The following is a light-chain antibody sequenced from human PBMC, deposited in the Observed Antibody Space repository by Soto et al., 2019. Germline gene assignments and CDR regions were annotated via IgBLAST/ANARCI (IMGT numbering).Light chain of an antibody. CDR1: LGAVTSGHY. CDR3: MLSYSGPSI. Sequence: QAVVTQEPSLTVSPGGPVTLTCGSSLGAVTSGHYPYWFQVKPGQAPRTLLYDVNNKHSWTPARFSGSLLGGKAALTLSGAQPEDEADYYCMLSYSGPSIFGRGTQLTVL. CDR2: DVN. J-gene: IGLJ7*01. V-gene: IGLV7-46*01.